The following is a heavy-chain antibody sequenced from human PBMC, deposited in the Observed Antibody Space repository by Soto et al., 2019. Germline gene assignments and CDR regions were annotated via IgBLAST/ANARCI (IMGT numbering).Heavy chain of an antibody. Sequence: EVQLVESGGGLVKPGGSPRLSCAASGFTFSSYSMNWVRQAPGKGLEWVSSISSSSSYIYYADSVKGRFTISRDNAKNSLYLQMNSLRAEDTAVYYCARDRTGIYFDYWGQGTLVTVSS. V-gene: IGHV3-21*01. J-gene: IGHJ4*02. CDR2: ISSSSSYI. D-gene: IGHD1-1*01. CDR1: GFTFSSYS. CDR3: ARDRTGIYFDY.